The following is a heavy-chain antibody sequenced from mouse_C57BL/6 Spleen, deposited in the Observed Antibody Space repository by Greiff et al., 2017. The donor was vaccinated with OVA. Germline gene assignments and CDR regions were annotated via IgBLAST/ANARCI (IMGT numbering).Heavy chain of an antibody. CDR2: ISYDGSN. CDR3: AIYDYDEVWFAY. CDR1: GYSITSGYY. Sequence: EVKLMESGPGLVKPSQSLSLTCSVTGYSITSGYYWNWIRQFPGNKLEWMGYISYDGSNNYNPSLKNRISITRDTSKNQFFLKLNSVTTEDTATYYCAIYDYDEVWFAYWGQGTLVTVSA. V-gene: IGHV3-6*01. D-gene: IGHD2-4*01. J-gene: IGHJ3*01.